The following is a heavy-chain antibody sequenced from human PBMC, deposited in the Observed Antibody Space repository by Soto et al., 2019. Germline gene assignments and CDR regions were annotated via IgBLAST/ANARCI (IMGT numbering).Heavy chain of an antibody. V-gene: IGHV1-69*06. J-gene: IGHJ6*02. D-gene: IGHD2-2*01. CDR2: IIPIVGTA. CDR1: GGTFSSYA. CDR3: ARAVVPAAIAYYYYGMDV. Sequence: QVQLVQSGAEVKKPGSSVKVSCKASGGTFSSYAISWVRQAPGQGLEWMGGIIPIVGTANYAQKFQGRVTITADKSTSTAYMELSSLRSEDTAVYYCARAVVPAAIAYYYYGMDVWGQGTTVTVSS.